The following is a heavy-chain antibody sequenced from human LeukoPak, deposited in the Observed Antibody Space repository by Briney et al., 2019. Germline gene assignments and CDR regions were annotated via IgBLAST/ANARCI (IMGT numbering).Heavy chain of an antibody. CDR2: MYCGGST. J-gene: IGHJ6*02. D-gene: IGHD4-11*01. CDR3: ARPYSNHLFGMDV. Sequence: PGGSLRLSCAASGFTVSSYYMTWVRQAPGKGLEWVSVMYCGGSTYYADSVKGRVAISRDNSQNTVFLQMNSVRVEDTAVYYCARPYSNHLFGMDVWGQGTAVTVSS. V-gene: IGHV3-66*04. CDR1: GFTVSSYY.